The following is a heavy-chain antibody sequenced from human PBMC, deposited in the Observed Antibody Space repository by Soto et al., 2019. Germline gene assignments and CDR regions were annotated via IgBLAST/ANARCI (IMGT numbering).Heavy chain of an antibody. V-gene: IGHV3-11*06. CDR1: GFTFSDYY. D-gene: IGHD6-19*01. Sequence: PGGSLRLSCAASGFTFSDYYMSWIRQAPGKGLEWVSYISSSSSYTNYADSVKGRFTIPRDNAKNSLYLQMNSLRAEDTAVYYCARDRSSGWYVYGYWGQGTLVTVCS. CDR2: ISSSSSYT. J-gene: IGHJ4*02. CDR3: ARDRSSGWYVYGY.